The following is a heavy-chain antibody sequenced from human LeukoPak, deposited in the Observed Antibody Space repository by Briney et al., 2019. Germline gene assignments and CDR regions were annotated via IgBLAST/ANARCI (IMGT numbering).Heavy chain of an antibody. D-gene: IGHD2-21*01. J-gene: IGHJ4*02. Sequence: PGGSLRLSCAASGFTFSTYWMSWVRQAPGKGLEWVANTKKDGSEKYYVDSVKGRFTISRDNAKNSLYLQMNSLRVEDTAVYYCVREGYFVFDFWGQGAMVTVSP. CDR1: GFTFSTYW. CDR2: TKKDGSEK. V-gene: IGHV3-7*01. CDR3: VREGYFVFDF.